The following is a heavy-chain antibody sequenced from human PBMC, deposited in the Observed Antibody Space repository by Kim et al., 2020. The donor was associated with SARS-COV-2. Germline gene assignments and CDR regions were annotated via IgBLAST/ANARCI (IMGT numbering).Heavy chain of an antibody. CDR1: GGSISSSSYY. Sequence: SETLSLTCTVSGGSISSSSYYWGWLRQPRGKGLGWMGSIYCSGSTYYHPSLKSLVTISVDTSKHQFSLQLTSVTAATTAVYFCATAAVAVAVSMYYYYY. CDR2: IYCSGST. J-gene: IGHJ6*01. V-gene: IGHV4-39*01. CDR3: ATAAVAVAVSMYYYYY. D-gene: IGHD6-19*01.